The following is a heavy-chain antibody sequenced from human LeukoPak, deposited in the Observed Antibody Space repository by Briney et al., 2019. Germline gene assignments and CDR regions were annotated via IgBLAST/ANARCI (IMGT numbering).Heavy chain of an antibody. CDR3: ARDMLRYFRGSAYYYMDV. V-gene: IGHV1-18*01. D-gene: IGHD3-9*01. Sequence: GASVKVSCKASGYTFTSYGITWARQAPGQGLEWMGWISAYNGNTNYAQNLQGRVTMTTDTSTSTAYMELRSLRSDDTAVYYCARDMLRYFRGSAYYYMDVWGKGTTVTISS. CDR2: ISAYNGNT. CDR1: GYTFTSYG. J-gene: IGHJ6*03.